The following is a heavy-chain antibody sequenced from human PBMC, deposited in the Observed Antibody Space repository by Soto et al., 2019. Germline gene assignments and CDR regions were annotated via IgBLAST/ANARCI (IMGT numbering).Heavy chain of an antibody. D-gene: IGHD3-10*01. J-gene: IGHJ6*02. CDR2: IYYSGST. Sequence: SETLSLNCTVSGGSVSSGDYFWSWLRQSPGKRLEWIAYIYYSGSTNYNPSLKSRATISVDTSKSQVSLTLTSVTPADAVLYYCARSPNYYYYGFDVWGQGTAVTVSS. CDR1: GGSVSSGDYF. V-gene: IGHV4-61*08. CDR3: ARSPNYYYYGFDV.